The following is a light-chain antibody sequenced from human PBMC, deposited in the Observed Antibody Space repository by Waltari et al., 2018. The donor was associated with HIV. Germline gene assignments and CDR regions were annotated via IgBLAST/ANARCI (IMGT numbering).Light chain of an antibody. CDR2: GAS. J-gene: IGKJ4*01. V-gene: IGKV3-15*01. CDR1: QSVSSTY. CDR3: QQYYDWPLT. Sequence: EIVLTQSPGTLSLSPGERATLSCRASQSVSSTYLAWYQQKPGQAPRLVIYGASTRATGIPARFSGSGSGTEFTLTISSLQSEDFALYYCQQYYDWPLTFGGGTKVEIK.